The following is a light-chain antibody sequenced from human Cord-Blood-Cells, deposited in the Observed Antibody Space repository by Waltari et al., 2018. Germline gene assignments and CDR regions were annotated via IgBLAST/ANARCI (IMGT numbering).Light chain of an antibody. V-gene: IGLV2-23*01. CDR1: SSDVGGYNL. J-gene: IGLJ2*01. CDR2: EGS. Sequence: QSALTQPAPVSGSPGQPITIPCPGTSSDVGGYNLVSWYQQHPGKAPKLMIYEGSKRPSGVSNRFSGSKSGNTASLTISGLQAEDEADYYCCSYAGSVVFGGGTKLTVL. CDR3: CSYAGSVV.